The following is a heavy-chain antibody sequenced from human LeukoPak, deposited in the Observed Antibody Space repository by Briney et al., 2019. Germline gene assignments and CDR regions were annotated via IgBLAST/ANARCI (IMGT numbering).Heavy chain of an antibody. CDR2: VSGSGGSP. Sequence: GGSLRLSCAASGFTFTNCAMSWVRQAPGKGLEWVSSVSGSGGSPYYADSVKGRFTISRDNSKNTLYLQMNSLRAEDTAVYYCARGVGSSLLFDSWGQGTLVTVSS. CDR3: ARGVGSSLLFDS. D-gene: IGHD6-6*01. V-gene: IGHV3-23*01. J-gene: IGHJ4*02. CDR1: GFTFTNCA.